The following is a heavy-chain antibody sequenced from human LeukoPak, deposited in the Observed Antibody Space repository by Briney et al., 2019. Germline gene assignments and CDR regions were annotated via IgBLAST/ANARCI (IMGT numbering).Heavy chain of an antibody. J-gene: IGHJ6*03. CDR1: GGSISSSSYS. CDR3: ARGGSSRVYYYYYMDV. Sequence: SETLSLTCTVSGGSISSSSYSWGWIRQPPGKGLEWIGSIYYSGSTYYNPSLKRRVTISVDTSKNQFSLRLSSVTAADTAVYYCARGGSSRVYYYYYMDVWGKGATVTVSS. D-gene: IGHD6-6*01. V-gene: IGHV4-39*07. CDR2: IYYSGST.